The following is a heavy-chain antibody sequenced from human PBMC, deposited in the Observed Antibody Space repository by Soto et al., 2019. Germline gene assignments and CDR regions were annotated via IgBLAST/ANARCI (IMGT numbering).Heavy chain of an antibody. V-gene: IGHV6-1*01. CDR3: ARGTGTTDYYYYYGMDV. Sequence: SQTLSLTCAISGDSVSSNSAAWNWIRQSPSRGLEWLGRTYYRSKWYNDYAVSVKSRITINPDTSKNQFSLQLNSVTPEDTAAYYCARGTGTTDYYYYYGMDVWGQGTTVTVSS. CDR2: TYYRSKWYN. J-gene: IGHJ6*02. D-gene: IGHD1-7*01. CDR1: GDSVSSNSAA.